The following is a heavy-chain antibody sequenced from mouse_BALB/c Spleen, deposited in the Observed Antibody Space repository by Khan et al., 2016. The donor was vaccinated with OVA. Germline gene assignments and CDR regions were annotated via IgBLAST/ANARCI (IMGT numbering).Heavy chain of an antibody. Sequence: VQLVESGPGLVAPSQSLSISCTISGFSLTNYGIHWVRQPPGKGLEWLVVIWSDGSTTSNSAIKSRLTITKDNSKSQVFLKMNSLQTDDTAIYFCARQPYYHYNVMDYWGQGTSVTVSS. D-gene: IGHD2-10*01. CDR2: IWSDGST. V-gene: IGHV2-6-1*01. CDR3: ARQPYYHYNVMDY. CDR1: GFSLTNYG. J-gene: IGHJ4*01.